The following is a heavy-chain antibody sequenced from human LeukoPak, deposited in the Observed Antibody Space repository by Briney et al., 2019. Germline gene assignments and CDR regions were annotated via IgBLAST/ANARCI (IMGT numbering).Heavy chain of an antibody. J-gene: IGHJ5*02. CDR2: INAGNGNT. D-gene: IGHD5-24*01. V-gene: IGHV1-3*01. CDR1: GYTFTSYA. Sequence: ASVKVSCKVSGYTFTSYAMHWVRQAPGQRLEWMGWINAGNGNTKYSQKFQGRVTITRDTSASTAYMELSSLRSEDTAVYYCARGRWLGDWFDPWGQGTLVTVSS. CDR3: ARGRWLGDWFDP.